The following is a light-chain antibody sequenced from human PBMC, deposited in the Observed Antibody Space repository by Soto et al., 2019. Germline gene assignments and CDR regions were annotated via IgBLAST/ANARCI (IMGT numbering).Light chain of an antibody. CDR2: GAS. Sequence: EIVLTQSPATLSLSPGIRATLSCRASQTVSSNYLAWCQQRPGQAPRLLIYGASTRAAGIPDRFSGSGSGTDFTLTISSLQPDDFATYYCQQYHTYSSITFGQGTRLEIK. J-gene: IGKJ5*01. V-gene: IGKV3D-7*01. CDR1: QTVSSNY. CDR3: QQYHTYSSIT.